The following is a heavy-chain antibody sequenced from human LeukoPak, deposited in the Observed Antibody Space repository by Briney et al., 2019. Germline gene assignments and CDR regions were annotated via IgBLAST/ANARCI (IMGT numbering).Heavy chain of an antibody. CDR2: INSDGSST. CDR3: ARGSGYNFGYYFYYMDV. Sequence: GGSLRLSCAASGFTFSSYWMHWVRQAPGKGLVWVSRINSDGSSTYYADSVKGRFTISRDNSKNTLYLQMNSLRAEDTAVYYCARGSGYNFGYYFYYMDVWGKGTTVTISS. V-gene: IGHV3-74*01. J-gene: IGHJ6*03. D-gene: IGHD5-24*01. CDR1: GFTFSSYW.